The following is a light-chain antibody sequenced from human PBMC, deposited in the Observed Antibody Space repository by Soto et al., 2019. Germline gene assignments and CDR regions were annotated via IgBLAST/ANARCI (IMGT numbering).Light chain of an antibody. CDR1: NIGSKS. V-gene: IGLV3-21*04. CDR3: QVWYSSSDHVV. J-gene: IGLJ2*01. Sequence: SYELTQPPSVSVAPGKTARITCGRNNIGSKSVHWYQQKPGQAPVLVIYYDSDRPSGIPERISGSNSGNTATLTISRVEAGDEADYYCQVWYSSSDHVVFGGGTKLTVL. CDR2: YDS.